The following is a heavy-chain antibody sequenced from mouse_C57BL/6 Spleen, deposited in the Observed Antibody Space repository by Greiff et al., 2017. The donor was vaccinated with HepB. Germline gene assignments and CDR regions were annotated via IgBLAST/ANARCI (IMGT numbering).Heavy chain of an antibody. CDR1: GYTFTSYW. Sequence: QVQLKQPGAELVRPGSSVKLSCKASGYTFTSYWMHWVKQRPIQGLEWIGNIDPSDSETHYNQKFKDKATLTVDKSSSTAYMQLSSLTSEDSAVYYCARGYYGSVDYWGQGTTLTVSS. D-gene: IGHD1-1*01. J-gene: IGHJ2*01. CDR3: ARGYYGSVDY. V-gene: IGHV1-52*01. CDR2: IDPSDSET.